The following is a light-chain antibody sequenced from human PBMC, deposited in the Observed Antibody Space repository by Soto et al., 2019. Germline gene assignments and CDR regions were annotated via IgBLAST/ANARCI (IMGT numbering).Light chain of an antibody. Sequence: QSVLTQPPSVSGAPGQRVTIPCTGSSSNIGSFYDVHWYQQLPGTVPKLLIYGDNNRPSGVPDRFSGSKSGTAASLAITGLXAEXEXXXXCQSYDNSLNHVVFGGGTKLTVL. J-gene: IGLJ2*01. CDR3: QSYDNSLNHVV. CDR2: GDN. V-gene: IGLV1-40*01. CDR1: SSNIGSFYD.